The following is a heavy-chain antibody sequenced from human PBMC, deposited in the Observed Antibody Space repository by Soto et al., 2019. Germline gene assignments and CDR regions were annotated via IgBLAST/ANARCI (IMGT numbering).Heavy chain of an antibody. CDR1: GYTFTSYC. J-gene: IGHJ6*03. CDR3: AREYYYYYYMDF. V-gene: IGHV1-18*01. CDR2: ISAYNGNT. Sequence: ASVKVSCKASGYTFTSYCISWVRQAPGQGLEWMGWISAYNGNTNYAQKLQGRVTMTTDTSTSTAYMELRSLRSDDTAVYYCAREYYYYYYMDFWGKGTTVTVSS.